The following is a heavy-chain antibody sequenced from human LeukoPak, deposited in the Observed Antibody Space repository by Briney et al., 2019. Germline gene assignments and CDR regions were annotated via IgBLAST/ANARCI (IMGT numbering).Heavy chain of an antibody. CDR1: GNYW. CDR2: INSDGSWT. J-gene: IGHJ4*02. V-gene: IGHV3-74*01. D-gene: IGHD2/OR15-2a*01. Sequence: GGFLRLSCAASGNYWMHWVRQAPGKGLVWVSHINSDGSWTSYADSVKGRFTISKDNAKNTVYLQMNNLRAEDTAVYYCVSFYEAYWGRGTLVTVSS. CDR3: VSFYEAY.